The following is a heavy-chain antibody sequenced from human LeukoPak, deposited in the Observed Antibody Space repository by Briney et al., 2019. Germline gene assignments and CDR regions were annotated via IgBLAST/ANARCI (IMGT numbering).Heavy chain of an antibody. D-gene: IGHD2-15*01. V-gene: IGHV1-2*02. J-gene: IGHJ4*02. Sequence: GASVKVSCKASGYTFTSYDINWVRQATGQGLEWMGWINPNSGGTNYAQKFQGRVTMTRDTSISTAYMELSRLRSDDTAVYYCARAPGYCSGGSCYGLGDYWGQGTLVTVSS. CDR1: GYTFTSYD. CDR2: INPNSGGT. CDR3: ARAPGYCSGGSCYGLGDY.